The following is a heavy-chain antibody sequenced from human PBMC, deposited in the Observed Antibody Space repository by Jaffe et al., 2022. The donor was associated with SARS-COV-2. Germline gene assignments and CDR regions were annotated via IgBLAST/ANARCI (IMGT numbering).Heavy chain of an antibody. Sequence: EVQLVESGGGLVKPGGSLRLSCAASGFTFSNAWMSWVRQAPGKGLEWVGRIKSKTDGGTTDYAAPVKGRFTISRDDSKNTLYLQMNSLKTEDTAVYFCTTDRTTGTTGDFSYYGMDVWGQGTTVTVSS. CDR3: TTDRTTGTTGDFSYYGMDV. J-gene: IGHJ6*02. V-gene: IGHV3-15*01. D-gene: IGHD1-1*01. CDR1: GFTFSNAW. CDR2: IKSKTDGGTT.